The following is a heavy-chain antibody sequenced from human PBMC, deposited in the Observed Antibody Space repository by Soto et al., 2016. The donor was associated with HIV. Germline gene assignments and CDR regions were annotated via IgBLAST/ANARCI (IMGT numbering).Heavy chain of an antibody. D-gene: IGHD3-10*01. J-gene: IGHJ4*02. CDR3: ARVHITMVEGIDY. Sequence: QVQLVQSGAEVKKPGASVKVSCKASGYTFSDYYIHWVRQAPGQGLKWMGWINPNRGATSYAQKFQDRVTMTRDTSISTAFMELSRVRSDDTAVYYCARVHITMVEGIDYWGQGTLVTVSS. CDR1: GYTFSDYY. CDR2: INPNRGAT. V-gene: IGHV1-2*02.